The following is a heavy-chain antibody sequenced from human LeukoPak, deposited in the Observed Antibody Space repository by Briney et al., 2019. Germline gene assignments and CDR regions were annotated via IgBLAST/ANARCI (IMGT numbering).Heavy chain of an antibody. V-gene: IGHV1-2*02. CDR1: GYTFTGYY. J-gene: IGHJ4*02. D-gene: IGHD2-15*01. Sequence: ASVKVSCKASGYTFTGYYMHWVRQAPGQGLEWMGWINPNSGGTNYAQKFQGRVTMTRDTSISTAYMELSRLRSDDTAVYYCARTSKARYCSGGSCYGSCDYWGQGTLVTVSS. CDR2: INPNSGGT. CDR3: ARTSKARYCSGGSCYGSCDY.